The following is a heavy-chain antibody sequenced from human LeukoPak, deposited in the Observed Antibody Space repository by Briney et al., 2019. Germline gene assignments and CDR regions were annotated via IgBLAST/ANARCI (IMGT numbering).Heavy chain of an antibody. J-gene: IGHJ1*01. Sequence: SETLSLTCTVSGGSISSGGYYWSWIRQHPGKGLEWIGYIYYSGSTYYNPSLKSRVTISVDTSKNQFSLKLSSVTAADTAVYYCAREPEVVAATRFGYFQHWGQGTLVTVSS. D-gene: IGHD2-15*01. V-gene: IGHV4-31*03. CDR1: GGSISSGGYY. CDR3: AREPEVVAATRFGYFQH. CDR2: IYYSGST.